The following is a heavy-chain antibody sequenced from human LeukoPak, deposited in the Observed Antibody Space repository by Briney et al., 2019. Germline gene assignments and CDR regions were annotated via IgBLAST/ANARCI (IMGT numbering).Heavy chain of an antibody. Sequence: GGSLRLSCAASGFTFSSYWMHWVRQAPEKGLVWVSRINSDGSSTSYADSVKGRFTVSRDNAKNTLYLQMNSLRAEDTAVYYCARGGSGYCSGGSCYPFDYWGQGTLVTVSS. V-gene: IGHV3-74*01. D-gene: IGHD2-15*01. CDR3: ARGGSGYCSGGSCYPFDY. J-gene: IGHJ4*02. CDR2: INSDGSST. CDR1: GFTFSSYW.